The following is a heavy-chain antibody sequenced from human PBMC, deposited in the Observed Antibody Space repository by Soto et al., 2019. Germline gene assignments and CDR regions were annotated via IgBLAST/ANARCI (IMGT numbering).Heavy chain of an antibody. D-gene: IGHD4-4*01. CDR1: GGSISSYY. CDR3: ARDQGAYSNYEDV. J-gene: IGHJ6*02. CDR2: ISDSGST. V-gene: IGHV4-59*12. Sequence: SETLSLTCTVSGGSISSYYWSWIRQPPGKGLEWIGYISDSGSTIHNPSLKSRVTISVDRSKNQFSLKLSSVTAADTAVYYCARDQGAYSNYEDVWGQGTTVNRLL.